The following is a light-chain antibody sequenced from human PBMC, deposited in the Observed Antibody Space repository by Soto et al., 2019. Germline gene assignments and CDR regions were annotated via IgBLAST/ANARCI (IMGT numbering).Light chain of an antibody. CDR1: SSDVGGYNY. CDR2: EVS. Sequence: QSVLTQPASVSGSPGQSITISCTGTSSDVGGYNYVSWYQHHPGKAPKLMIYEVSNRPSGVSNRFSGSKSGNTASLTISGLQAEDEADYYCRSYTSSGTRVFGGGTKVTVL. V-gene: IGLV2-14*01. CDR3: RSYTSSGTRV. J-gene: IGLJ3*02.